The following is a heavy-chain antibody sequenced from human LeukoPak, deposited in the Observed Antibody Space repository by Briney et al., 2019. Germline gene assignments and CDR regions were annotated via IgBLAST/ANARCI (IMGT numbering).Heavy chain of an antibody. J-gene: IGHJ4*02. CDR1: GYTLTELS. D-gene: IGHD3-16*02. Sequence: ASVKVSCKVSGYTLTELSMHWVRQAPGKGLEWMGGFDPEDGETIYAQKFQGRVTITEDTSTDTAYMELSSLRSEDTAVYYCATWIVLSDAPFDYWGQGTLVTVSS. CDR3: ATWIVLSDAPFDY. V-gene: IGHV1-24*01. CDR2: FDPEDGET.